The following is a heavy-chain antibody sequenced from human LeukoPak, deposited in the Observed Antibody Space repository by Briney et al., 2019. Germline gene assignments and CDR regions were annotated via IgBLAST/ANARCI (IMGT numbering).Heavy chain of an antibody. J-gene: IGHJ6*02. CDR3: ARDEDNWNYGGGYYRYNGMDV. Sequence: PGGSLRLSCAASGFTFSSYGMHWVRQAPGRGLEWVAVISYDGSNKYYADSVKGRFTMSRDNSENTVYLQLNNLRAEDTALYYCARDEDNWNYGGGYYRYNGMDVWGQGTTVTVS. V-gene: IGHV3-30*12. D-gene: IGHD1-7*01. CDR2: ISYDGSNK. CDR1: GFTFSSYG.